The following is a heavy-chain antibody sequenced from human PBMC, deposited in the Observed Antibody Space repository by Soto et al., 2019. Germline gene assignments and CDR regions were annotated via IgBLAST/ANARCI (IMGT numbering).Heavy chain of an antibody. J-gene: IGHJ6*02. CDR2: IKQDGSEK. Sequence: GGSLRLSCVASGFTFSGYWMSWVRQAPGKGLEWVANIKQDGSEKYYVDSVKGRFTISRDNTKNSLYLQMNSLRAEDTAIYYCARGYYYNGGKYGVDVWGQGTTVTVSS. V-gene: IGHV3-7*01. CDR1: GFTFSGYW. D-gene: IGHD3-10*01. CDR3: ARGYYYNGGKYGVDV.